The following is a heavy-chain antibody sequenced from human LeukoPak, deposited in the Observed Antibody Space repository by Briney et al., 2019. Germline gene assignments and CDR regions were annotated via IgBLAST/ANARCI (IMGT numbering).Heavy chain of an antibody. D-gene: IGHD6-6*01. V-gene: IGHV3-7*02. Sequence: PGGSLRLSCAASGFTFSSYWMNWVRQAPGKGLEWVANIEEDGSEKYYVDSVKGRFTIPRDNAKNSLYLQMNSLRAEDTAVYYCARGGSSSSGNFDYWGQGTLVAVSS. CDR3: ARGGSSSSGNFDY. J-gene: IGHJ4*02. CDR1: GFTFSSYW. CDR2: IEEDGSEK.